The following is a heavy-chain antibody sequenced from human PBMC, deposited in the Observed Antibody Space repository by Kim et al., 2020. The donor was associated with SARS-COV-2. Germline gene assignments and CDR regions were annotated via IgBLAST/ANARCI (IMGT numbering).Heavy chain of an antibody. CDR1: GYTFTSYY. V-gene: IGHV1-46*01. D-gene: IGHD3-10*01. J-gene: IGHJ6*02. CDR2: INPSGGST. CDR3: AREPRRDYYGSGSYYKTHYYYGMDV. Sequence: ASVKVSCKASGYTFTSYYMHWVRQAPGQGLEWMGIINPSGGSTSYAQKFQGRVTMTRDTSTSTVYMELSSLRSEDTAVYYCAREPRRDYYGSGSYYKTHYYYGMDVWGQGTTVTVSS.